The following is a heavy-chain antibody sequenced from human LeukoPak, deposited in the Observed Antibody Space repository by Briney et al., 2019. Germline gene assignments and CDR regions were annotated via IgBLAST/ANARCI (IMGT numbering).Heavy chain of an antibody. CDR3: ASPRIATANPFDY. J-gene: IGHJ4*02. CDR1: GGSISSSSYY. CDR2: IYYSGST. V-gene: IGHV4-39*07. Sequence: SETLSLTCTVSGGSISSSSYYWGWIRQPPGKGLEWIGSIYYSGSTYYNPSLKSRVTISVDTSKNQFSLKLSSVTAADTAVYYCASPRIATANPFDYWGQGTLVTVSS. D-gene: IGHD6-13*01.